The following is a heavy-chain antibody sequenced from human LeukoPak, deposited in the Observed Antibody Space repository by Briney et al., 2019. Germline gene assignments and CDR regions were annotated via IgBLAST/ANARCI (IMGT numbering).Heavy chain of an antibody. CDR1: GGTFSSYA. D-gene: IGHD3-22*01. J-gene: IGHJ4*02. Sequence: ASVKVSCKASGGTFSSYAISWVRQAPGQGLEWMGVINPTGGSTNYAQKFQGRVTMTRDTSTSTVYMELSSLISEDTAVYYCARTHDYVSSGLDYWGQGTLVTVSS. CDR2: INPTGGST. V-gene: IGHV1-46*01. CDR3: ARTHDYVSSGLDY.